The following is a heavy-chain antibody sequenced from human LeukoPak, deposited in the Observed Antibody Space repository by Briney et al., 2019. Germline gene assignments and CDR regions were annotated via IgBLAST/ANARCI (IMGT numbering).Heavy chain of an antibody. D-gene: IGHD1-1*01. Sequence: PGGSLRLSCAASGFTFSTFWMSWVRQAPGKGLEWVANIKEDGSEKYYVDSMEGRFTVSRDNAENSLYLQMDSLRAEDTAVYYCARGGTFVSDYWAREPWSPSPQ. CDR1: GFTFSTFW. CDR2: IKEDGSEK. J-gene: IGHJ4*02. V-gene: IGHV3-7*01. CDR3: ARGGTFVSDY.